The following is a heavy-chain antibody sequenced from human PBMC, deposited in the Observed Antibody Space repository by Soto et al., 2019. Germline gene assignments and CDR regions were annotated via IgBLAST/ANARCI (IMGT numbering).Heavy chain of an antibody. CDR2: TYYSGST. J-gene: IGHJ3*02. CDR1: GGSISSGGYY. D-gene: IGHD3-10*01. Sequence: PSETLSLTCTVSGGSISSGGYYWSWIRQHPGKGMEWIGYTYYSGSTYYNPSLKSRVTISVDTSKNQFSLKLSYVTAADTAVYYFAKTVVMVRGVIITGDAFDIWGQGTMVTVSS. CDR3: AKTVVMVRGVIITGDAFDI. V-gene: IGHV4-31*03.